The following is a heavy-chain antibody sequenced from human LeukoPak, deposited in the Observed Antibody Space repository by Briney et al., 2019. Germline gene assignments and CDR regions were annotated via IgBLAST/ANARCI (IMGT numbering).Heavy chain of an antibody. Sequence: GGSLRLSCAASGFTFSSYSMNWVRQAPGKGLEWVSYISSSSSTIYYADSVKGRFTISRDNAKNSLYLQMNSLRAEDTAVYYCARDFLSVFWSGYCNYWGQGTLVTVSS. J-gene: IGHJ4*02. D-gene: IGHD3-3*01. CDR3: ARDFLSVFWSGYCNY. CDR2: ISSSSSTI. CDR1: GFTFSSYS. V-gene: IGHV3-48*01.